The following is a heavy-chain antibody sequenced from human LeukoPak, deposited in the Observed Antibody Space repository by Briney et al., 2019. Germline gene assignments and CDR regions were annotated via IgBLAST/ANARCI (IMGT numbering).Heavy chain of an antibody. Sequence: GGSLRLSCVVSGITLSNYAMSWVRQAPGQGLEWVSGISESGGSTKYADSVKGRSTISRDNSLNTVYLQMNSLRAEDTAVYFCAKRGIVIRGVLIIGFHKEAYYFDYWGQGILVTVSS. CDR1: GITLSNYA. J-gene: IGHJ4*02. CDR3: AKRGIVIRGVLIIGFHKEAYYFDY. D-gene: IGHD3-10*01. CDR2: ISESGGST. V-gene: IGHV3-23*01.